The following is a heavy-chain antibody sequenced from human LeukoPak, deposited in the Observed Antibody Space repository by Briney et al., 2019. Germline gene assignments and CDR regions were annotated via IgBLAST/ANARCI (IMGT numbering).Heavy chain of an antibody. CDR1: GGSFSGYY. J-gene: IGHJ6*03. CDR2: INHSGST. D-gene: IGHD5-18*01. Sequence: SETLSLTCAVYGGSFSGYYWSWIRQPPGKGLEWIGEINHSGSTNYNPSLKSRVTISVDTSKNQFSLKLSSVTAADTAVYYCARHVGVQLWHYYYYYMDVWGKGTTVTVSS. V-gene: IGHV4-34*01. CDR3: ARHVGVQLWHYYYYYMDV.